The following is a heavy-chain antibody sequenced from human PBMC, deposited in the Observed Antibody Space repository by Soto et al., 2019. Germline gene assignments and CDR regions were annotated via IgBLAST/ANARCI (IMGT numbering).Heavy chain of an antibody. J-gene: IGHJ6*02. V-gene: IGHV4-30-2*01. Sequence: QLQLQESGSGLVKPSQTLSLTCAVSGGSISSGGYSWSWIRQPPGKGLEWIGYIYHSGSTYYNPYLKSRVTISVDRSKNQFSLKLSSVTAADTAVYYCARGGGSAVRGVIRRAYYYGMDVWGQGTTVTVSS. D-gene: IGHD3-10*01. CDR3: ARGGGSAVRGVIRRAYYYGMDV. CDR2: IYHSGST. CDR1: GGSISSGGYS.